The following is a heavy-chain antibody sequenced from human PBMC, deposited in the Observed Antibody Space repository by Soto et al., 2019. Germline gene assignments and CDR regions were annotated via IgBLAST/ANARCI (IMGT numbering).Heavy chain of an antibody. CDR1: GYTFTSYD. CDR3: ASNYLETHYYYYGMDV. Sequence: QVQLVQSGAEVKKPGASVKVSCKASGYTFTSYDINWVRQATGQGLEWMGWMNPNSGNTVYAQKFQGRVNMTRNTSISTAYMELSRLRSEDTAVYYCASNYLETHYYYYGMDVWGQGTTVTVSS. D-gene: IGHD3-10*01. J-gene: IGHJ6*02. V-gene: IGHV1-8*01. CDR2: MNPNSGNT.